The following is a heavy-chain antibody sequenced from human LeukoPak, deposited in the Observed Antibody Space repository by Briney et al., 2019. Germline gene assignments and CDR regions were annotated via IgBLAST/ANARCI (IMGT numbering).Heavy chain of an antibody. CDR1: GYTFTGYY. V-gene: IGHV1-2*02. D-gene: IGHD3-10*01. CDR2: ISPNSGGT. Sequence: ASVKVSCKASGYTFTGYYMHWVRQAPGQGLEWMGWISPNSGGTTYAQKFQGRVTMTRDTSISTAYMELSRLRSDDTAVYYCARDGIRITMVRGVTILYWDQGTLVTVSS. J-gene: IGHJ4*02. CDR3: ARDGIRITMVRGVTILY.